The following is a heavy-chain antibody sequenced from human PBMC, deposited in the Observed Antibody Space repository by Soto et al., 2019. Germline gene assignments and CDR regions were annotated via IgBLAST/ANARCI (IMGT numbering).Heavy chain of an antibody. J-gene: IGHJ6*02. CDR1: GFTFSSYG. Sequence: GGSLRLSCAASGFTFSSYGMHWVRQAPGKGLEWVAVISYDGSNKYYADSVKGRFTISRDNSKNTLYLQMNSLRAEDTAVYYCAKDSTSLGFYYYYGMDVWGQGTTVTVSS. CDR2: ISYDGSNK. CDR3: AKDSTSLGFYYYYGMDV. D-gene: IGHD4-4*01. V-gene: IGHV3-30*18.